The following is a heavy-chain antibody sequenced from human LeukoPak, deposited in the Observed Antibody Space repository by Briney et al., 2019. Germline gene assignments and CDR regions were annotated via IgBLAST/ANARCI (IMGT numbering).Heavy chain of an antibody. CDR2: ISSSSSYI. Sequence: PGGSLRLSCAASGFTFSSYSMNWVRQAPGKGLEWVSSISSSSSYIYYADSVKGRFTISRDNAKNSLYLQMNSLRAEDTAVYYCARDRRAGGTQFDYWGQGTLVTVSS. CDR1: GFTFSSYS. V-gene: IGHV3-21*01. J-gene: IGHJ4*02. D-gene: IGHD3-16*01. CDR3: ARDRRAGGTQFDY.